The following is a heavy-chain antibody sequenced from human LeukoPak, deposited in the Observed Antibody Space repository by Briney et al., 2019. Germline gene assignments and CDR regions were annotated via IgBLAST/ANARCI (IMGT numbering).Heavy chain of an antibody. CDR3: AREFGSGSDFDY. J-gene: IGHJ4*02. D-gene: IGHD3-10*01. CDR2: INHSGST. V-gene: IGHV4-34*01. CDR1: GGSFSGYY. Sequence: SETLSLTCAVYGGSFSGYYWSWIRQPPGKGLEWIGEINHSGSTNYNPSLKSRVTISVDKSKNQFSLKLSSVTAADTAVYYCAREFGSGSDFDYWGQGTLVTVSS.